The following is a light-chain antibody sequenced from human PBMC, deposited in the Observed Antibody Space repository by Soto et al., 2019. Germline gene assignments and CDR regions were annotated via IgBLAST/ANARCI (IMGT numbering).Light chain of an antibody. Sequence: EIVLTQSPGTLSLSPEERATVSCRASQSVSNNYLAWYQQKPGQAPRLLIYAASNRARGIPDRFGGSGSGADFTLTVSRLETEDFAVYYCQQYRTAPWTFGQGTKVEI. V-gene: IGKV3-20*01. J-gene: IGKJ1*01. CDR1: QSVSNNY. CDR2: AAS. CDR3: QQYRTAPWT.